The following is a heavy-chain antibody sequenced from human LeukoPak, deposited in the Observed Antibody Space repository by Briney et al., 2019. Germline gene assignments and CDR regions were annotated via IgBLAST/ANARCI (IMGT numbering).Heavy chain of an antibody. CDR3: ARVDCLSHFDY. CDR2: INYFGSS. CDR1: GDSISSDRHY. J-gene: IGHJ4*02. Sequence: PSETLSLTCTVSGDSISSDRHYWSWIRQHPGEGLEWVGYINYFGSSYDNPSLRRRLTLSLDTSKSQFSLKLTSVTAADTATYYCARVDCLSHFDYWGQGTLVTVSS. D-gene: IGHD2-21*01. V-gene: IGHV4-31*03.